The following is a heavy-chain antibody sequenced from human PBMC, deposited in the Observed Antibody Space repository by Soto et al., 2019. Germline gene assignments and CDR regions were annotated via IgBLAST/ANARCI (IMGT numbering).Heavy chain of an antibody. CDR3: VKGSKDYAPLDRDY. V-gene: IGHV3-64D*08. Sequence: GGSLRLSCSASGFTFSSYAIHWVRQAPGKGLEYVSAISSNGGSTYYADSVKGRFTISRDNSKNTLYLQMSSLRAEDTAVYYCVKGSKDYAPLDRDYWGQGTLVTVSS. D-gene: IGHD4-17*01. CDR1: GFTFSSYA. J-gene: IGHJ4*02. CDR2: ISSNGGST.